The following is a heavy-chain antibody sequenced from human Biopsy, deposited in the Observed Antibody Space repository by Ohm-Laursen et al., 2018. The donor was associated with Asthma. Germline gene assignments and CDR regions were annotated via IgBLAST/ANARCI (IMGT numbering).Heavy chain of an antibody. CDR2: INHSGST. CDR1: GGSMSSSSYY. D-gene: IGHD3-3*01. V-gene: IGHV4-39*07. J-gene: IGHJ6*02. CDR3: ARSAKTIFGVVMGSYYYGMDV. Sequence: SQTLSLTCTASGGSMSSSSYYWSWIRQPPGKGLEWIGEINHSGSTNDNPSLKSRVTISVDTSKNQFSLKLSSVTAADTAVYYCARSAKTIFGVVMGSYYYGMDVWGQGTTVTVSS.